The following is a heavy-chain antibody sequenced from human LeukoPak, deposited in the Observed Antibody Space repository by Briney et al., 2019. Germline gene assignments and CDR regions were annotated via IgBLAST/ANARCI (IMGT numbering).Heavy chain of an antibody. V-gene: IGHV3-13*01. CDR2: IGTAGDT. CDR1: GFTFSSYD. D-gene: IGHD2-2*01. Sequence: GGSLRLSCAASGFTFSSYDMHWVRQATGKGLEWVSAIGTAGDTYYPGSVKGRFTISRENAKNSLYLQMNSLRAGDTAVYYCARDNCSSTSCPGGFGPWGQGTLVTVSS. CDR3: ARDNCSSTSCPGGFGP. J-gene: IGHJ5*02.